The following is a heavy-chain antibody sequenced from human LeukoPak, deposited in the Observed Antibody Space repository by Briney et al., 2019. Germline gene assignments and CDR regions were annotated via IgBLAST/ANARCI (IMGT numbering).Heavy chain of an antibody. Sequence: ASVKVSCKASGYTFTGYYMHWVRQAPGQGLEWMGWINPNSGGTNYAQKFQGRVTMTRDMSISTAYMELSRLRSDDTAVYYCASAAARLEAFDIWGQGTMVTVSS. J-gene: IGHJ3*02. CDR2: INPNSGGT. CDR1: GYTFTGYY. V-gene: IGHV1-2*02. CDR3: ASAAARLEAFDI. D-gene: IGHD6-6*01.